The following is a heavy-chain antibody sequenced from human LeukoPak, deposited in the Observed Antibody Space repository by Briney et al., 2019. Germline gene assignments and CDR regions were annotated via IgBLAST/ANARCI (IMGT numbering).Heavy chain of an antibody. Sequence: QPGRSLRLSCAASGFTFSSYAMHWVRQAPGKGLEWVAVISYDGSNKYYADSVKGRFTISRDNSKNTLYLQMNSLRAEDTAVYYCARGPVYSSSRRFDYWGQGTLVTVSS. CDR1: GFTFSSYA. CDR2: ISYDGSNK. V-gene: IGHV3-30*04. J-gene: IGHJ4*02. CDR3: ARGPVYSSSRRFDY. D-gene: IGHD6-6*01.